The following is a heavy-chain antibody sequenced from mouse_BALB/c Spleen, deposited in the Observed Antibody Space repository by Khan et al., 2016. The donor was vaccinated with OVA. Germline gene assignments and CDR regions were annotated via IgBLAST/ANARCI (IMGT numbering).Heavy chain of an antibody. CDR3: ARNNYYGYFFDY. Sequence: EVQLQESGPGLVKPSQSLSLTCTVTGYSITSGYAWNWIRQFPGNKLEWMGYISYSGFTNYNPSLKSRISITRDTSKNQFFLQLSSVTTEDTATXCCARNNYYGYFFDYWGQGTTLTVSS. D-gene: IGHD1-1*01. CDR1: GYSITSGYA. CDR2: ISYSGFT. V-gene: IGHV3-2*02. J-gene: IGHJ2*01.